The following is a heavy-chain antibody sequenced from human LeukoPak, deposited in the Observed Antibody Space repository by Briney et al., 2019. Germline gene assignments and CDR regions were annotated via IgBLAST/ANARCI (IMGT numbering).Heavy chain of an antibody. D-gene: IGHD2-15*01. CDR3: ARGEVVVAATPLGWFDP. Sequence: SETLSLTCAVYGGSFSGYYWSWIRQPPGKGLEWIGEINHSGSTNYNPSLESRVTISVDTSKNQFSLKLSSVTAADTAVYYCARGEVVVAATPLGWFDPWGQGTLVTVSS. J-gene: IGHJ5*02. CDR2: INHSGST. CDR1: GGSFSGYY. V-gene: IGHV4-34*01.